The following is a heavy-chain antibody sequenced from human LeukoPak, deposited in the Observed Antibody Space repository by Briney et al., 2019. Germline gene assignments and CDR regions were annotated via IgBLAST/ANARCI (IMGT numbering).Heavy chain of an antibody. CDR1: GFTFSSYS. D-gene: IGHD4-17*01. CDR2: ISSSSSYI. CDR3: ARDPGPYGDYEYYFDY. V-gene: IGHV3-21*01. J-gene: IGHJ4*02. Sequence: GSLRLSCAASGFTFSSYSMNWVRQAPGKGLEWVSSISSSSSYIYYADSVKGRFTISRDNAKNSLYLQMNSLRAEDTAVYYCARDPGPYGDYEYYFDYWGQGTLVTVSS.